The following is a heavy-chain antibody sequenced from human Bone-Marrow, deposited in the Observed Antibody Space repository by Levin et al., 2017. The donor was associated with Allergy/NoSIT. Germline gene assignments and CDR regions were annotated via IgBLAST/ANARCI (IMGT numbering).Heavy chain of an antibody. CDR3: ARGFQQLSDFDF. V-gene: IGHV7-4-1*02. Sequence: GGSLRLSCKTSGYSFTDYAINWVRQAPGQGLEWMGWINTNTGDPRYAQGFTGRFVFSLDTSVSTAFLQISSLKAEDTAVYYCARGFQQLSDFDFWGQGTLVTVSS. CDR2: INTNTGDP. D-gene: IGHD6-13*01. CDR1: GYSFTDYA. J-gene: IGHJ4*02.